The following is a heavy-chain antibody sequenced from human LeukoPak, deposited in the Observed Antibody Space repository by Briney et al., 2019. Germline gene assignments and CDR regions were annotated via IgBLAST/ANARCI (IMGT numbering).Heavy chain of an antibody. V-gene: IGHV4-30-2*01. D-gene: IGHD3-10*01. Sequence: SETLSLTCAVSGGSISSGGYSWSWIRQPPGKGLEWIGYIYHSGSTHYNPSLKSRVTISVDRSKNQFSLKLSSVTAADTAVYYCARYYYGSGSYYKGFDYWGQGTLVTVSS. CDR2: IYHSGST. CDR1: GGSISSGGYS. CDR3: ARYYYGSGSYYKGFDY. J-gene: IGHJ4*02.